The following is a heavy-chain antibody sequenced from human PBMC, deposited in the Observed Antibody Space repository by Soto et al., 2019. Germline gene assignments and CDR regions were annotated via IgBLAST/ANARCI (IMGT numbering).Heavy chain of an antibody. D-gene: IGHD6-25*01. CDR3: ARDRGDDAFDI. J-gene: IGHJ3*02. Sequence: GGSLRLSCAASGFTFSSYSMNWVRQAPGKGLEWVSSISSSSSYIYYADSVKGRFTISRDNAKNSLYLQMNSLRAEDTAVYYCARDRGDDAFDIWGQGTMVTVPS. V-gene: IGHV3-21*01. CDR1: GFTFSSYS. CDR2: ISSSSSYI.